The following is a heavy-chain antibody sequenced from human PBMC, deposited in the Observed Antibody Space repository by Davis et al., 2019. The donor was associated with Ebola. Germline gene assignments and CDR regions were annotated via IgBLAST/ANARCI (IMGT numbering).Heavy chain of an antibody. J-gene: IGHJ6*02. CDR3: ARIIYGDYSYYYGMDV. V-gene: IGHV1-69*13. CDR2: IIPIFGIA. D-gene: IGHD4-17*01. CDR1: GGTFSSYA. Sequence: SVKVSCKASGGTFSSYAISWVRQAPGQGLEWMGGIIPIFGIANYAQKFQGRVTITADESTSTAYMELSSLRSEDTAVYYCARIIYGDYSYYYGMDVWGQGTTVTVSS.